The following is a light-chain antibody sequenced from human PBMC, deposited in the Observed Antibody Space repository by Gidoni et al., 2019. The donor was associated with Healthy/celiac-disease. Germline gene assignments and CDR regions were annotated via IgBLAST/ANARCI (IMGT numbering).Light chain of an antibody. J-gene: IGKJ2*01. CDR3: QQDNNWPPGYT. CDR2: GAS. CDR1: QSVSSN. V-gene: IGKV3-15*01. Sequence: EIVMTQSPATLSVSPGERATISCRASQSVSSNLAWYQEKPGQAPRLLIYGASTSATGIPARFSGSGSGKEFTLTISSLQFEDFAVYYCQQDNNWPPGYTFGQGTKLEIK.